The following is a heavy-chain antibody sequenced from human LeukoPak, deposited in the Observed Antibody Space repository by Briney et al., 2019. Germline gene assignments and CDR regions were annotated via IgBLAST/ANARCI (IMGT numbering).Heavy chain of an antibody. J-gene: IGHJ4*02. D-gene: IGHD5-18*01. CDR2: IIPIFGTA. CDR1: GGTFSSYA. V-gene: IGHV1-69*13. Sequence: ASVKVSCTASGGTFSSYAISWVRQAPGQGLEWMGGIIPIFGTANYAQKFQGRVTITADESTSTAYMELSSLRSEDTAVYYCARGGYSYGRTKLDYWGQGTLVTVSS. CDR3: ARGGYSYGRTKLDY.